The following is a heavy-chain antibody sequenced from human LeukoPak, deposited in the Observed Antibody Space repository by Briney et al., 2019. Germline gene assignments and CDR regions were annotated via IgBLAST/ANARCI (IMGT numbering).Heavy chain of an antibody. CDR1: GFTFSSYA. D-gene: IGHD3-22*01. V-gene: IGHV3-64*01. CDR2: ISSHGGDT. J-gene: IGHJ4*02. Sequence: PGGSLRLSCAASGFTFSSYAMHWVRQAPGKGLEYVSAISSHGGDTYYANSVKGRFTISRDNSKNTLYLQMGSLRAEDMAVYYCARVLRDASGYYDYWGQGTLVNVSS. CDR3: ARVLRDASGYYDY.